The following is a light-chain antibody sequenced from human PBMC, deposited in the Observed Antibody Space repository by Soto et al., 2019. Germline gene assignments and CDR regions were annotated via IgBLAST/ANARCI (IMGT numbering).Light chain of an antibody. CDR2: YDS. CDR3: QVWDIMTDNYV. CDR1: NIGNKR. J-gene: IGLJ1*01. V-gene: IGLV3-21*04. Sequence: SYELTQSPSVSVAPEKTATITCGGHNIGNKRVHWYRQKPGQAPVLLISYDSDRPSGIPERFSGSNSGNTATLTISRVEAGDEADYYCQVWDIMTDNYVFGSGTKLTV.